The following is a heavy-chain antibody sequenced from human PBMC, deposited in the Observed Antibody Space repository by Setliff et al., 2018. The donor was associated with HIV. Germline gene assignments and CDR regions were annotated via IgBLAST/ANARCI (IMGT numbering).Heavy chain of an antibody. D-gene: IGHD3-10*01. CDR2: IYYSGST. CDR3: RRDAYGGGGFDY. J-gene: IGHJ4*02. Sequence: SETLSLTCTVSGGSISSGGYFWTWIRQHPGKGLEWIGYIYYSGSTFYNPSLKSRITISIDTSTNQFSLKVNSVTAADTALYYCRRDAYGGGGFDYWGQGTLVTVSS. CDR1: GGSISSGGYF. V-gene: IGHV4-31*03.